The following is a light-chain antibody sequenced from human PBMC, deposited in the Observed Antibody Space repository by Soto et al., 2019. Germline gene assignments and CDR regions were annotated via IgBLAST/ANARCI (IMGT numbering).Light chain of an antibody. V-gene: IGKV1-12*01. J-gene: IGKJ5*01. Sequence: DIQMTQSPSTVSASVGDRVTITCRASQKIISWLAWYQKQPGWAPNLLIYAASSLLSGVPSRFSGSGSGTDFTLTINILQPEDFATYYCQQAYGFPVTFGQGTRLEIK. CDR2: AAS. CDR3: QQAYGFPVT. CDR1: QKIISW.